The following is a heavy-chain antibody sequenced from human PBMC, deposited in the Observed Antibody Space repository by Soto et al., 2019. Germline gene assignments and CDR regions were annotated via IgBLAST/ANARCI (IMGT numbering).Heavy chain of an antibody. CDR1: GGTFSSYA. Sequence: QVQLVQSGAEVKKPGSSVKVSCKASGGTFSSYAISWVRQAPGQGLEWMGGIIPIFGTANYAQKFQGRVTIPADESTSTAYMELSSLRSEDTAVYYCARDGVWGYCSRTSCYTGVWFDPWGQGTLVTVSS. D-gene: IGHD2-2*02. CDR3: ARDGVWGYCSRTSCYTGVWFDP. J-gene: IGHJ5*02. V-gene: IGHV1-69*01. CDR2: IIPIFGTA.